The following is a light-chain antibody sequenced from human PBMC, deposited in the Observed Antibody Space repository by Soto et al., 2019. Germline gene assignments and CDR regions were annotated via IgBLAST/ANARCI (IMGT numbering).Light chain of an antibody. Sequence: QSALAQPASVSGSPEQSITISCTGTSSDVSAYNYVSWYQQNSGKAPKLIIYEVSNRPSGVSNRFSGSKSGNTASLTISGLQAEDEADYYCSSYTSSSTYVFGTGTKVTVL. V-gene: IGLV2-14*01. CDR3: SSYTSSSTYV. CDR1: SSDVSAYNY. J-gene: IGLJ1*01. CDR2: EVS.